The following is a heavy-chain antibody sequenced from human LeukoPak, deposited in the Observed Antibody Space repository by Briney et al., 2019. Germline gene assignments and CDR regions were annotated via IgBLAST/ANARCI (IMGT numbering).Heavy chain of an antibody. CDR1: GGSFSGYY. D-gene: IGHD2-15*01. Sequence: PSETLSLTCAVYGGSFSGYYWSWIRQPPGKGLEWIGEINHSGSTNYNPSLESRVTISVDTSKNQFSLKLSSVTAADTAVYYCARATQYCSSGSCYDTWFDPWGQGTLVTVSS. CDR3: ARATQYCSSGSCYDTWFDP. CDR2: INHSGST. J-gene: IGHJ5*02. V-gene: IGHV4-34*01.